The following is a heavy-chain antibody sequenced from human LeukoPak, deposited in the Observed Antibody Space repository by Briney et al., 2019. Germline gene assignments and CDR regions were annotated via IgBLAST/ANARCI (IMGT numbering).Heavy chain of an antibody. J-gene: IGHJ4*02. V-gene: IGHV5-51*01. Sequence: GESLEISCKASGYIFTNYWIGWVRQMPGKGLEWMGIIYPGDSDTRYSPSFQGQVSISVDKSISTAYLQWSSLQASDTAIYYCARRPGYSSGSRSRTTIYYFDYWGQGALVTVSS. CDR3: ARRPGYSSGSRSRTTIYYFDY. CDR1: GYIFTNYW. D-gene: IGHD6-19*01. CDR2: IYPGDSDT.